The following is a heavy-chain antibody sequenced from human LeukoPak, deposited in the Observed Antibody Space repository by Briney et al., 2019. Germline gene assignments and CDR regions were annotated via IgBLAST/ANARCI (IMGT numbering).Heavy chain of an antibody. CDR2: ISRSSSYI. CDR1: GLTFTSYS. J-gene: IGHJ3*02. D-gene: IGHD3-22*01. Sequence: GGSLRLSCAGYGLTFTSYSINWARQASGKGIEWVSSISRSSSYIYYADSRKGRFTISRDNAKTSLYLQMDSLRGEDTAVYYCARDDSGSTDAFDIWGQGTMVTVSS. CDR3: ARDDSGSTDAFDI. V-gene: IGHV3-21*01.